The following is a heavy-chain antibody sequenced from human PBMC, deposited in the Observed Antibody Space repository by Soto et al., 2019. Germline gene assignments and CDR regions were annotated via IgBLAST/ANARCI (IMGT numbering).Heavy chain of an antibody. CDR1: GYSFTSYW. D-gene: IGHD2-15*01. V-gene: IGHV5-10-1*01. Sequence: ESLKISCKGSGYSFTSYWISWVRQMPGKGLEWMGRIDPSDSYTNYSPSFQGHVTISADKSISTAYLQWSSLKASDTAMYYCARRMVRRNYYYGMDVWGQGTTVTVSS. J-gene: IGHJ6*02. CDR2: IDPSDSYT. CDR3: ARRMVRRNYYYGMDV.